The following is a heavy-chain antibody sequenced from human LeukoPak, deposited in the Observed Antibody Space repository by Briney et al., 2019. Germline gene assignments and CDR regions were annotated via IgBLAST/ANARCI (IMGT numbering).Heavy chain of an antibody. CDR2: INHSGST. V-gene: IGHV4-34*01. CDR3: ARGRPLRFGELVYYFDY. CDR1: GGSFSGYY. D-gene: IGHD3-10*01. Sequence: PSETLSLTCAVYGGSFSGYYWSWIRQPPGKGLEWSGEINHSGSTNYNPSLKSRVTISVDTSKNQFSLKLSSVTAADTAVYYCARGRPLRFGELVYYFDYWGRGTLVTVSS. J-gene: IGHJ4*02.